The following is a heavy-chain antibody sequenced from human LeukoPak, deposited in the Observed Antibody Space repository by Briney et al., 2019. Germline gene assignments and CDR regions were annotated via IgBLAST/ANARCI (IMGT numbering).Heavy chain of an antibody. J-gene: IGHJ4*02. CDR2: INAGNGNT. V-gene: IGHV1-3*01. D-gene: IGHD3-3*01. CDR1: GYTFTSYA. CDR3: ARDPQGSGYGPIDY. Sequence: ASVKVSCKASGYTFTSYAMHWVRQAPGQRLEWMGWINAGNGNTKNSQKFQGRVTITRDTSASTAYTELSSLGSEDTAVYYCARDPQGSGYGPIDYWGQGTLVPVSS.